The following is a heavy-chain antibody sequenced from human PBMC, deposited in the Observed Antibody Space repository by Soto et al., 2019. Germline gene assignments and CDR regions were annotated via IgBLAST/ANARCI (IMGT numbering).Heavy chain of an antibody. CDR3: ARVSPFFDN. V-gene: IGHV4-31*03. CDR2: IYYSGTT. CDR1: GGSISSGGYY. Sequence: PSETLSLTCTVSGGSISSGGYYWSWIRQHPGKGLEWIGYIYYSGTTFHNPSLKSRVTISVDASKNQFSLRLDSVTAADTAVYYCARVSPFFDNWGQGTLVTVSS. J-gene: IGHJ4*02.